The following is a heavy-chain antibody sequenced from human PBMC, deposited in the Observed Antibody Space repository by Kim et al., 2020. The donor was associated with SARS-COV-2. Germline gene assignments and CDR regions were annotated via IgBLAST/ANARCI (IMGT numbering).Heavy chain of an antibody. CDR1: GFTFSSYG. Sequence: GGSLRLSCAASGFTFSSYGMHWVRQAPGKGLEWVAVISYDGSNKYYADSVKGRFTISRDNSKNTLYLQMNSLRAEDTAVYYCAKTFLRYFDWSDAFDIWG. CDR2: ISYDGSNK. CDR3: AKTFLRYFDWSDAFDI. V-gene: IGHV3-30*18. D-gene: IGHD3-9*01. J-gene: IGHJ3*02.